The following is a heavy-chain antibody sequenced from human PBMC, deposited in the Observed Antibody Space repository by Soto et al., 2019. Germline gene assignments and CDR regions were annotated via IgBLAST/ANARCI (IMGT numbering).Heavy chain of an antibody. V-gene: IGHV1-18*01. J-gene: IGHJ6*02. CDR2: ISAYNGNT. CDR3: ARDQITGTPLVWDDYYYYGMDV. CDR1: GYTFTSYG. D-gene: IGHD1-20*01. Sequence: QVQLVQSGAEVKKPGASVKVSCKASGYTFTSYGISWVRQAPGQGLEWMGWISAYNGNTNYAQKLQGRVTMTTDTSTSTAYMELRSLRSDDTAVYYCARDQITGTPLVWDDYYYYGMDVWGQGTTVTVSS.